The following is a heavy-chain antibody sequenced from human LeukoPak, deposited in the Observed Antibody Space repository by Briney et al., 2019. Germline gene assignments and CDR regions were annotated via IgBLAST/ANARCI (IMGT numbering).Heavy chain of an antibody. D-gene: IGHD3-3*01. V-gene: IGHV3-7*03. CDR2: IKYDGREK. Sequence: QSGGSLRLSCTSSGFPFSSRWMHWVRQVPGKGPEWVANIKYDGREKYYVDSVKGRFSISRDNAKNSLYLQMNSLRADDTAVYYCARDTSLYYDFWSGYNYDMDVWGQGTTVTVSS. CDR1: GFPFSSRW. J-gene: IGHJ6*02. CDR3: ARDTSLYYDFWSGYNYDMDV.